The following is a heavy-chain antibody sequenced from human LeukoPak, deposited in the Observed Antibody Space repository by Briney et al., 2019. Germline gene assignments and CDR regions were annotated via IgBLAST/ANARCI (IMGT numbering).Heavy chain of an antibody. CDR3: ARDRGYGSGSYPFWVY. J-gene: IGHJ4*02. CDR2: VKQDGSEK. Sequence: PGGSLRLSCAASGFTFSSYGMHWVRQAPGKGLEWVANVKQDGSEKYYVDSVKGRFTISRDNAKNSLYLQMNSLRAEDTAVYYCARDRGYGSGSYPFWVYWGQGTLVTVSS. D-gene: IGHD3-10*01. CDR1: GFTFSSYG. V-gene: IGHV3-7*01.